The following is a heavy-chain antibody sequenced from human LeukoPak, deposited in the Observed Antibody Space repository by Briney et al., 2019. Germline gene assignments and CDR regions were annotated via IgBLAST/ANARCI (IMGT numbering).Heavy chain of an antibody. D-gene: IGHD3-16*02. V-gene: IGHV4-34*01. Sequence: NPSETLSLTCAVYGGSFSGYYWSWIRQPPGKGLEWIGEINHSGSTNYNPSLKSRVTISVDTSKNQFSLKLSSVTAADTAVYYCARGSTYYDYVWGSYRYAVRNWFDPWGQGTLVTVSS. CDR1: GGSFSGYY. J-gene: IGHJ5*02. CDR2: INHSGST. CDR3: ARGSTYYDYVWGSYRYAVRNWFDP.